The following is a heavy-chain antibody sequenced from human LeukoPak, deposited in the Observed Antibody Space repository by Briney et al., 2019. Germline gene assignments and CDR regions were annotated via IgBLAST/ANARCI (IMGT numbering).Heavy chain of an antibody. V-gene: IGHV1-8*01. J-gene: IGHJ3*02. Sequence: ASVKVSCKASGNTFTSYDINWVRRATGQGLEWMGWMNPNSGNTGFAQKFQGRVSMTRNTSITTAYMELSSLRSEDTAVYYCARAFPTGYHSYDAFDIWGQGTMVTVSS. CDR3: ARAFPTGYHSYDAFDI. CDR1: GNTFTSYD. CDR2: MNPNSGNT. D-gene: IGHD3-9*01.